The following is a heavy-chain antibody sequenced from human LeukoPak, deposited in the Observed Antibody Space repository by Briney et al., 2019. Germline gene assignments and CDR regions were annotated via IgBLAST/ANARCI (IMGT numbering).Heavy chain of an antibody. D-gene: IGHD6-13*01. J-gene: IGHJ6*03. CDR2: IYYSGST. Sequence: SETLSLTCTVSGGSISSYYWSWIRQPPGKGLEWIGYIYYSGSTNYNPSLKSRVTISVDTSKNQFSLKLSSVTAAYTAVYYCARTTEAHSWRTRYYDYYMDVWGKGTTVTVSS. CDR3: ARTTEAHSWRTRYYDYYMDV. CDR1: GGSISSYY. V-gene: IGHV4-59*01.